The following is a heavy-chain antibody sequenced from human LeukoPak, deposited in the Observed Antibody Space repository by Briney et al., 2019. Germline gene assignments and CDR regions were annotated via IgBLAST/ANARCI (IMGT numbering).Heavy chain of an antibody. D-gene: IGHD6-19*01. V-gene: IGHV3-49*03. CDR1: GFTFCDYA. J-gene: IGHJ4*02. CDR3: TRDSSGWYAYYFDY. Sequence: PGGSLRLSWTASGFTFCDYAISWFRQAPGKGLEWVGFIRSKAYGGTTEYAASVKGRFTISRDDSKSIAYLQMNSLKTEDTAVYYCTRDSSGWYAYYFDYWGQGTLVTVSS. CDR2: IRSKAYGGTT.